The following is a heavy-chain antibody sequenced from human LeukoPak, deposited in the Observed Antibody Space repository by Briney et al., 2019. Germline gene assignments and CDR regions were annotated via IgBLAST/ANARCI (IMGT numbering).Heavy chain of an antibody. D-gene: IGHD3-16*02. V-gene: IGHV4-34*01. Sequence: SETLSLTCAVYGGSFSGYYWSWIRQPPGKGLEWIGEINHSGSTNYNPSLKSRVTISVDTSKNQFSLKLSSVTAADTAVYYCARDRRVITFGGVIVTYGMDVWGQGTTVTVSS. CDR3: ARDRRVITFGGVIVTYGMDV. J-gene: IGHJ6*02. CDR1: GGSFSGYY. CDR2: INHSGST.